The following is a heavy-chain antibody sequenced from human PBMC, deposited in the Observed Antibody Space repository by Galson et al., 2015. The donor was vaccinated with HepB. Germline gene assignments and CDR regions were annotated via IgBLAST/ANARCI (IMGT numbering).Heavy chain of an antibody. J-gene: IGHJ4*02. CDR1: GGTFSSYA. CDR3: SLNLAIAAAGTDY. V-gene: IGHV1-69*13. D-gene: IGHD6-13*01. Sequence: SVKVSCKASGGTFSSYAISWVRQAPGQGLEWMGGIIPIFGTANYAQKFQGRVTITADESTSTAYMELSSLRSEDTAVYYCSLNLAIAAAGTDYWGQGTLVTVSS. CDR2: IIPIFGTA.